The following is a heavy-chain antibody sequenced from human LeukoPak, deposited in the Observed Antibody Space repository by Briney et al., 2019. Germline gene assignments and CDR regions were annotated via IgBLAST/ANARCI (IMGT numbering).Heavy chain of an antibody. CDR1: GGSISSSSYY. J-gene: IGHJ4*02. Sequence: PSETLSLTCTVSGGSISSSSYYWGWIRQPPGKGLEWIGNIYYSGSIYYNPSLKSRVSISVDTSKNQLSLKLNSVTAADTAVYYCARGVDYYGVWGQGTLVTVSS. CDR2: IYYSGSI. V-gene: IGHV4-39*01. D-gene: IGHD3-10*01. CDR3: ARGVDYYGV.